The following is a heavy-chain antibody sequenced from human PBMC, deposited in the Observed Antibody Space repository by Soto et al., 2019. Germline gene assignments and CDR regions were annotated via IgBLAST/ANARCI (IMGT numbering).Heavy chain of an antibody. D-gene: IGHD3-3*01. CDR3: ARHLHYDFWSGYSP. V-gene: IGHV4-34*01. CDR2: INHSGST. Sequence: PSETLSLTCAVYGGSFSGYYWSWIRQPPGKGLEWIGEINHSGSTNYNPSLKSRVTISVDTSKNQFSLKLSSVTAADTAVYYCARHLHYDFWSGYSPWGQGTLVTVSS. CDR1: GGSFSGYY. J-gene: IGHJ5*02.